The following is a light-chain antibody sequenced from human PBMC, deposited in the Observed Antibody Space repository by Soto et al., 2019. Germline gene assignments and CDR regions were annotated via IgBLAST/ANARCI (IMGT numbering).Light chain of an antibody. CDR2: GAS. V-gene: IGKV3-20*01. Sequence: EIVLTQSPGTLSLSPGERATLSCRASQSVSSSYLAWYQQKPGQAPRLLIYGASSRATGIPDRFSDSGSGTDFTLTIIRLEHEDFAVYYCKQYGSSPTYTFGQGTKLEIK. CDR1: QSVSSSY. J-gene: IGKJ2*01. CDR3: KQYGSSPTYT.